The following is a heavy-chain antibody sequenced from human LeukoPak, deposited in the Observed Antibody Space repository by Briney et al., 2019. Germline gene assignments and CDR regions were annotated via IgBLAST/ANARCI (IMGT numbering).Heavy chain of an antibody. J-gene: IGHJ4*02. CDR1: GYTFISYY. V-gene: IGHV1-46*01. Sequence: ASVKVSCKASGYTFISYYMHWVRQAPGQGLEWTGIINPSGGSTSYAQKFQGRVTMTRDTSTNTVYMELSSLISEDTAVYFCARATLSDYYFNYWGQGTLVTVSS. CDR3: ARATLSDYYFNY. CDR2: INPSGGST.